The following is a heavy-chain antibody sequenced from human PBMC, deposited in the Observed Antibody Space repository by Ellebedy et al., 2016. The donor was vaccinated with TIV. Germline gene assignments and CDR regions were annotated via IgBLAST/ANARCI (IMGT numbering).Heavy chain of an antibody. CDR2: INLHTGGA. D-gene: IGHD2-15*01. V-gene: IGHV1-2*02. Sequence: AASVKVSCKASGYTFTGYYMHWARQAPGQGLEWMGWINLHTGGANYAQSFQGRVALTGDTSISTAYMELSRLTSDDTAMYYCARGSDRFMSMPLFYFDYWGQGTLVTVSS. J-gene: IGHJ4*02. CDR3: ARGSDRFMSMPLFYFDY. CDR1: GYTFTGYY.